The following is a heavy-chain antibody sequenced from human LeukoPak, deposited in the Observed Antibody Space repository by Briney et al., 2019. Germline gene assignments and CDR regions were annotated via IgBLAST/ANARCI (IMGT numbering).Heavy chain of an antibody. V-gene: IGHV3-33*01. CDR1: GFTFSSYG. CDR2: IWYDGSNK. D-gene: IGHD3-3*01. J-gene: IGHJ6*02. CDR3: ARERDFWSGYYPWYYYYGMDV. Sequence: PGGSLRLSCAASGFTFSSYGMHWVRQAPGKGLEWVVVIWYDGSNKYYADSVKGRFTISRDNSKNTLYLQMNSLRAEDTAVYYCARERDFWSGYYPWYYYYGMDVWGQGTTVTVSS.